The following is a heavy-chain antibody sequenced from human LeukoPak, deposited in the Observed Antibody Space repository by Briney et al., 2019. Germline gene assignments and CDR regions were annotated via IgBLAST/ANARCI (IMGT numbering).Heavy chain of an antibody. CDR1: GNTFTSYG. J-gene: IGHJ4*02. CDR2: ISAYNGNT. V-gene: IGHV1-18*01. Sequence: ASVKVSCKASGNTFTSYGISWVRQAPGQGLEWMGWISAYNGNTNYAQKLQGRVTMTTDTSTSTAYMELRSLRSDDTAVYYCARPTMVRGVTSFDYWGQGTLVTVSS. CDR3: ARPTMVRGVTSFDY. D-gene: IGHD3-10*01.